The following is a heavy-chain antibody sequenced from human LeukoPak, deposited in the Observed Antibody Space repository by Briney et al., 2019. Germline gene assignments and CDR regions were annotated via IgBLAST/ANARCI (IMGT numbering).Heavy chain of an antibody. Sequence: ASVKVSCKASGYTFTSYGISWVRQAPGQGLEWMGLISAYSGNTNFAQKLQGRVTMTTDTSTSTAYMELRSLRSDDTAVYFCARGADTGSYGSLVYFDYWGQGTLVTVSS. CDR1: GYTFTSYG. V-gene: IGHV1-18*01. CDR2: ISAYSGNT. D-gene: IGHD3-16*01. J-gene: IGHJ4*02. CDR3: ARGADTGSYGSLVYFDY.